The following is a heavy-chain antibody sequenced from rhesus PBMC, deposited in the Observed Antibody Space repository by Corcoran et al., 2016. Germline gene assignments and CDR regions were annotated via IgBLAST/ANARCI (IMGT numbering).Heavy chain of an antibody. D-gene: IGHD3-28*01. V-gene: IGHV4S10*01. CDR1: GGSISDSYR. J-gene: IGHJ4*01. CDR2: IYGSSPST. Sequence: QVQLQESGPGVVKPSETLSLTCAVSGGSISDSYRWSWIRQPPGKGLEWIGYIYGSSPSTTYNPSLNSQVTSSKDTSKNQFSVKLSSVTAADTAVYYCARDLDYGSGYLDYWGQGVLVTVSS. CDR3: ARDLDYGSGYLDY.